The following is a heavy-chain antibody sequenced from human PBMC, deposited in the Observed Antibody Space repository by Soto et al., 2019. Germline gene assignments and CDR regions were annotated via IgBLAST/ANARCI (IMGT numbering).Heavy chain of an antibody. CDR2: IIPLYGTV. Sequence: QAHLAQSGAEVKKPGSSVTVSCKASGGTFNSYGISWVRQAPGQGLDWMGVIIPLYGTVNYAQKFQGRVSITADKSTSTAYMDLNSLRSDDTAVYYCARGGSGYTWFNEFWGQGTLVTVSS. J-gene: IGHJ4*02. D-gene: IGHD3-22*01. CDR1: GGTFNSYG. V-gene: IGHV1-69*06. CDR3: ARGGSGYTWFNEF.